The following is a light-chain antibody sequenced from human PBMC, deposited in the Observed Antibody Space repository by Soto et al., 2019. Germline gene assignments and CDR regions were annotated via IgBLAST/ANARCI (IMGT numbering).Light chain of an antibody. CDR2: DVS. V-gene: IGLV2-14*01. J-gene: IGLJ2*01. CDR3: SSYSSSSTLVL. Sequence: QSALTQPASVSGSPGQSITISCTGTSSDVGGYNYVSWYQQHPGKAPKDMIYDVSKRPSGVSTRFSGSKSGNTASLTISGLQAEDEADYYCSSYSSSSTLVLFGGGTKLTAL. CDR1: SSDVGGYNY.